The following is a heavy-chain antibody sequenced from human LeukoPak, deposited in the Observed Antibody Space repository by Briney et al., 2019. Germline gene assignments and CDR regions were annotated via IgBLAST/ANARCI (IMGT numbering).Heavy chain of an antibody. CDR1: GGSISSGGYS. CDR2: ICHSGST. CDR3: ARGGYYYGSSGYSLDY. Sequence: PSQTLSLTCAVSGGSISSGGYSWSWIRQPPGKGLEWIGYICHSGSTYYNPSLKSRVTISVDRSKNQFSLKLSSVTAADTAVYYCARGGYYYGSSGYSLDYWGQGTLVTVSS. D-gene: IGHD3-22*01. J-gene: IGHJ4*02. V-gene: IGHV4-30-2*01.